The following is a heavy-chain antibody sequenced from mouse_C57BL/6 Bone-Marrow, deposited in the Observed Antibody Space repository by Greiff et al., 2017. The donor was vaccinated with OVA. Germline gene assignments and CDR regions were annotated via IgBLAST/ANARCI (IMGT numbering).Heavy chain of an antibody. CDR3: ARKGELGRGWYFDV. J-gene: IGHJ1*03. CDR1: GYTFTSYW. Sequence: EVQLQQSGTVLARPGASVKMSCKTSGYTFTSYWMHWVKQRPGQGLEWIGAIYPGNSDTSYNQKFKGKAKLTAVTSASTAYMELSSLTSEDSAVYYGARKGELGRGWYFDVWGTGTTVTVSS. CDR2: IYPGNSDT. V-gene: IGHV1-5*01. D-gene: IGHD4-1*01.